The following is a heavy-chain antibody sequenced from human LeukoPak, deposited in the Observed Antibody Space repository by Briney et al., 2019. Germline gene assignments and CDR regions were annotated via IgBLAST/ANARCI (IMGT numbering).Heavy chain of an antibody. CDR3: ARLLGYYGSGSPDVRFDY. Sequence: GESLKISCKGSGDSFTNYWIGWVRQMPGKGLEWMGIIYPDDSDSRYSPSFQGQVTISADKSISTAYLQWSSLKASDTAMYYCARLLGYYGSGSPDVRFDYWGQGTLVTVSS. D-gene: IGHD3-10*01. J-gene: IGHJ4*02. CDR1: GDSFTNYW. V-gene: IGHV5-51*01. CDR2: IYPDDSDS.